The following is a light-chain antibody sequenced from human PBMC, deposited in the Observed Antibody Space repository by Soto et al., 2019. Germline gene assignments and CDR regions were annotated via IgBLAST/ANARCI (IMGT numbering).Light chain of an antibody. CDR2: GAS. CDR1: EIFTSSY. Sequence: LRRSPVTLSFSPGERPTLSCRAREIFTSSYLAWYQQKPGQPPRLLIYGASDRAAGIPDRFSGSGSGTDFTLTISRLEPADFAVYYCQQYDTSLWAYTFGQGTKLEIK. V-gene: IGKV3-20*01. CDR3: QQYDTSLWAYT. J-gene: IGKJ2*01.